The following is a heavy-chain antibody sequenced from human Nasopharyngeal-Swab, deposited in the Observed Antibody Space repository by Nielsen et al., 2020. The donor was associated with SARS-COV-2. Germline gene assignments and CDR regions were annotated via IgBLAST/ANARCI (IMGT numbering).Heavy chain of an antibody. D-gene: IGHD4-17*01. V-gene: IGHV4-59*01. CDR2: IYYSGST. CDR3: ARDVYGDYYYYMDV. J-gene: IGHJ6*03. CDR1: GGSISSYY. Sequence: GSLRLSCTVSGGSISSYYWSWIRQPPGKGLEWIGSIYYSGSTNYNPSLKSRVTISVDTSKNQFSLKLSSVTAADTAVYYCARDVYGDYYYYMDVWGKGTTVTVSS.